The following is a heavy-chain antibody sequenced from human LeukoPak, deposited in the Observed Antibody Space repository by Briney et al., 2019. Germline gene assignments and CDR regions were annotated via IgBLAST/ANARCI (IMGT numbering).Heavy chain of an antibody. CDR2: IYHSGST. D-gene: IGHD6-13*01. Sequence: SETLSLTCTVSGGSISSYYWSWIRQPPGKGLEWIGEIYHSGSTNYNPSLKSRVTISVDKSKNQFSLKLSSVTAADTAVYYCARKMQGYSSSFDPWGQGTLVTVSS. CDR1: GGSISSYY. CDR3: ARKMQGYSSSFDP. J-gene: IGHJ5*02. V-gene: IGHV4-59*12.